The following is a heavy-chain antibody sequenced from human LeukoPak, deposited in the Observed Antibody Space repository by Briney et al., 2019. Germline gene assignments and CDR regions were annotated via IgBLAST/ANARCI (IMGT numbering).Heavy chain of an antibody. CDR3: AKDREAAAGRWSNSGSYFDY. CDR2: INQDGTEK. CDR1: GFTFTTYW. Sequence: GESLRLSCAASGFTFTTYWMSWVRQLPGKGLEWVANINQDGTEKYYVDSVKGRFTISRDNAKNTLYLQMNSLRAEDTAVYYCAKDREAAAGRWSNSGSYFDYWGQGTLVTVSS. D-gene: IGHD6-13*01. V-gene: IGHV3-7*03. J-gene: IGHJ4*02.